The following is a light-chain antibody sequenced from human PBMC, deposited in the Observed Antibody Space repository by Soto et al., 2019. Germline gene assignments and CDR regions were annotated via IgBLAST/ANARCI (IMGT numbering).Light chain of an antibody. J-gene: IGKJ4*01. CDR3: QQYHNWPPLT. V-gene: IGKV3-15*01. Sequence: EIVMTQSPATLSVSPGDRATLSCRASQRVSSSLAWYQQIPGQAPRLLIYDASTRATGIPARFGGSGSGTEFTLTISSLQSEDFAVYYCQQYHNWPPLTFGGGTKVELK. CDR2: DAS. CDR1: QRVSSS.